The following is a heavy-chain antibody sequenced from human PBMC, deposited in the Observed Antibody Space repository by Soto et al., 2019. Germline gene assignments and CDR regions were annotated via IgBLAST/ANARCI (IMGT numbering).Heavy chain of an antibody. J-gene: IGHJ5*02. CDR1: GATFSSYA. D-gene: IGHD2-15*01. V-gene: IGHV1-69*06. CDR2: IIPIFGTA. CDR3: ARMFGPLVAAATTNWLDP. Sequence: SVKVSSKASGATFSSYAISWVRQAPGQGLERMGGIIPIFGTANYAQKFQGRVTITADKSTSTAYMELSSLRSEDTAVYYCARMFGPLVAAATTNWLDPWGQGTLVTVSS.